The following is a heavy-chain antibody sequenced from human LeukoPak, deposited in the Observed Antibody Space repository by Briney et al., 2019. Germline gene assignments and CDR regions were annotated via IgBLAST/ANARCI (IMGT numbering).Heavy chain of an antibody. J-gene: IGHJ4*02. CDR3: ATSKLYGRFGVYFDY. V-gene: IGHV1-69*13. Sequence: SVKVSCKASGGTFSSYAISWVRQAPGQGLEWMGGIIPIFGTANYAQKFQGRVTITADEPTSTAYMELSSLRSEDTAVYYCATSKLYGRFGVYFDYWGQGTLVTVSS. CDR1: GGTFSSYA. CDR2: IIPIFGTA. D-gene: IGHD3-10*01.